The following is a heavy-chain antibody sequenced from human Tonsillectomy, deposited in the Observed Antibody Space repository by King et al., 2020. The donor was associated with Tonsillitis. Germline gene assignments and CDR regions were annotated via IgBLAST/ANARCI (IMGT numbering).Heavy chain of an antibody. CDR3: AKAVHLQS. D-gene: IGHD3-10*02. J-gene: IGHJ5*02. Sequence: VQLVESGGGLVKPGGSLRLSCAASGFIFSDYYMSWIRQAPGKGLEWVSYISGSGSTTYYADSVKGRFTISRDNARNLVFLQMNSLRVEDTAKYYGAKAVHLQSWGQGTLVTVSS. CDR1: GFIFSDYY. V-gene: IGHV3-11*01. CDR2: ISGSGSTT.